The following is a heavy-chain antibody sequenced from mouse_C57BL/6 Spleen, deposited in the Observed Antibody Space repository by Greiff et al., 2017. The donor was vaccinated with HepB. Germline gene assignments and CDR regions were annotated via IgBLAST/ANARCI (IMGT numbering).Heavy chain of an antibody. J-gene: IGHJ4*01. V-gene: IGHV10-3*01. D-gene: IGHD1-1*01. CDR1: GFTFNTYA. CDR2: IRSKSSNYAT. CDR3: VTSYYGSSYHAMDY. Sequence: EVQRVESGGGLVQPKGSLKLSCAASGFTFNTYAMHWVRQAPGKGLEWVARIRSKSSNYATYYADSVKDRFTISRDDSQSMLYLQMNNLKTEDTAMYYCVTSYYGSSYHAMDYWGQGTSVTVSS.